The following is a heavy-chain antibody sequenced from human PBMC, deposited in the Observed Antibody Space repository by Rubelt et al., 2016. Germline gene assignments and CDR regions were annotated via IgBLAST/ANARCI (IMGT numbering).Heavy chain of an antibody. J-gene: IGHJ6*02. CDR1: GFTFSNAW. D-gene: IGHD2-15*01. Sequence: EVQLVESGGGLVKPGGSLRLSCAASGFTFSNAWMSWVRQAPGKGLEWVGRIKSKTDGGTTDYAAPVKGRFTISRDDSKNTLYLQMNSLKTEDTAVYYCTTSGGGNIYYYYGMDVWGQGTTVTVSS. CDR2: IKSKTDGGTT. V-gene: IGHV3-15*01. CDR3: TTSGGGNIYYYYGMDV.